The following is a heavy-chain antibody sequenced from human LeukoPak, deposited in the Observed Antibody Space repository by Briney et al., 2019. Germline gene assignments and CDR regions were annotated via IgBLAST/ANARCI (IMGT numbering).Heavy chain of an antibody. D-gene: IGHD1-7*01. CDR2: IKQDGSEK. Sequence: PGGSLRLSCVASGFTFSSYGMSWVRQAPGKGLEWVANIKQDGSEKYYVDSVKGRFTISRDNAKNSLYLQMNGLRAEDTAVYYCAREIAGTSEPSNYYYYYFMDVWGKGTTVTVSS. V-gene: IGHV3-7*01. CDR3: AREIAGTSEPSNYYYYYFMDV. J-gene: IGHJ6*03. CDR1: GFTFSSYG.